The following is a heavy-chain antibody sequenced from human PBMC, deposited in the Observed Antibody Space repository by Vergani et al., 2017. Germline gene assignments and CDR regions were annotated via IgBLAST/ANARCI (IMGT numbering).Heavy chain of an antibody. Sequence: EVQLVESGGGLVKPGGSLRLSCAASGFTFSTYSMNWVRQAPGKGLQWVSSIGSSNIYMYYADSVKGRFTISRDNAKNSLYLQMNSLRAEDTAVYYCARGAGFDWTASNTDYWGQGTLVTVSS. V-gene: IGHV3-21*01. CDR1: GFTFSTYS. CDR2: IGSSNIYM. CDR3: ARGAGFDWTASNTDY. J-gene: IGHJ4*02. D-gene: IGHD3-9*01.